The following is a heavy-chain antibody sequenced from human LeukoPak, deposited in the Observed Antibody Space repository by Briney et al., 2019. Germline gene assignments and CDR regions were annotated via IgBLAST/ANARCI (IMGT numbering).Heavy chain of an antibody. Sequence: GGSLRLSCAASGFTFSSYWMSWVRQASGRGLEWVANIKQDGSEKYYVDSVKGRFTISRDNAKNSLYLQMNSLRAEDTAVYYCAVYYSSSGSVDWGQGTLVTVSS. D-gene: IGHD3-22*01. J-gene: IGHJ4*02. CDR3: AVYYSSSGSVD. CDR2: IKQDGSEK. CDR1: GFTFSSYW. V-gene: IGHV3-7*01.